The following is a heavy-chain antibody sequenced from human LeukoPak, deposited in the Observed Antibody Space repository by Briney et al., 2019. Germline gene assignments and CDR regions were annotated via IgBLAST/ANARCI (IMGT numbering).Heavy chain of an antibody. V-gene: IGHV4-59*01. CDR2: IYYSGST. J-gene: IGHJ3*02. CDR1: GGSISSYY. D-gene: IGHD4-17*01. CDR3: AREPQNYGDYRRAFDI. Sequence: SETLSLTCTVSGGSISSYYWSWIRQPPGKGLEWIGYIYYSGSTNYNPSLKSRVTISVDTSKNQFSLKLSSVTAADTAVYYCAREPQNYGDYRRAFDIWGQGTMVTVSS.